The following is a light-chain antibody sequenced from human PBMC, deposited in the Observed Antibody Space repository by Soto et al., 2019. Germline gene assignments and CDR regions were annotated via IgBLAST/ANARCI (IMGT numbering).Light chain of an antibody. CDR1: SSDVGTFNY. V-gene: IGLV2-11*01. CDR2: DVN. CDR3: CSYAGSYSLV. J-gene: IGLJ2*01. Sequence: QSVLTQPRSVSGSPGQSVTISCTGTSSDVGTFNYVSWYQQHPGKAAKLRIYDVNKRPYGVPDRFSGSKSDNTASLTISGLQAEDEADYYCCSYAGSYSLVFGGGTKVTVL.